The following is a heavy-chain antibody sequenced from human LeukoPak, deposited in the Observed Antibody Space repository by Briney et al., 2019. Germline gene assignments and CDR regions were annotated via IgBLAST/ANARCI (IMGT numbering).Heavy chain of an antibody. CDR2: ISYDGSNK. CDR3: AKADQYCSSTSCYFDY. Sequence: GGSLRLSCAASGFTFSSYGMHWVRQAPGKGLEWVAVISYDGSNKYYADSVKGRFAISRDNSKNTLYLQMNSLRAKDTALYYCAKADQYCSSTSCYFDYWGQGTLVTVSS. CDR1: GFTFSSYG. V-gene: IGHV3-30*18. D-gene: IGHD2-2*01. J-gene: IGHJ4*02.